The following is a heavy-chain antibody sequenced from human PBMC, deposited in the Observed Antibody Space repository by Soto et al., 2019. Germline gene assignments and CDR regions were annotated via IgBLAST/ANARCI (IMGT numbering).Heavy chain of an antibody. CDR2: ISGSGGST. D-gene: IGHD5-18*01. J-gene: IGHJ4*02. V-gene: IGHV3-23*01. CDR1: GFTFISYA. Sequence: GGSLRLSCAASGFTFISYAMSWVRQAPGKGLEWVSAISGSGGSTYCADSVKGRFTISRDNSKNTLYLQMNSLRAEDTAVYYRAKGGDTAMVSYFDYWGQGTLVTV. CDR3: AKGGDTAMVSYFDY.